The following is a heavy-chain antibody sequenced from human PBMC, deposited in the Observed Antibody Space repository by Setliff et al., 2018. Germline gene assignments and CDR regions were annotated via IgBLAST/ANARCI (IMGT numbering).Heavy chain of an antibody. V-gene: IGHV1-24*01. CDR3: ATAYSSGWYGDY. CDR1: GYTFTGYY. CDR2: FDPEDGET. Sequence: ASVKVSCKGSGYTFTGYYMHWVRQAPGKGLEWMGGFDPEDGETIYAQKFQGRVTMTEDTSTDTDYMEMSSMRYEDTAVYYCATAYSSGWYGDYWGQGTLVTVSS. D-gene: IGHD6-19*01. J-gene: IGHJ4*02.